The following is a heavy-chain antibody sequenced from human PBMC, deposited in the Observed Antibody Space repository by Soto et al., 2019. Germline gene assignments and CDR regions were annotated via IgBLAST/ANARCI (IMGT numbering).Heavy chain of an antibody. CDR1: GFSLSTGGVG. Sequence: QITLKESGPTLVKPTQTLTLTCTISGFSLSTGGVGVGWIRQPQGKALEWLALFYWDDDKRYSPSLSGRLTITKDNSKSQVVVTMRNMDPVDTATYSCAHSRCGGDCLQSYSAHYYNGLAVWGQGTTVTVSS. J-gene: IGHJ6*02. D-gene: IGHD2-21*02. CDR3: AHSRCGGDCLQSYSAHYYNGLAV. V-gene: IGHV2-5*02. CDR2: FYWDDDK.